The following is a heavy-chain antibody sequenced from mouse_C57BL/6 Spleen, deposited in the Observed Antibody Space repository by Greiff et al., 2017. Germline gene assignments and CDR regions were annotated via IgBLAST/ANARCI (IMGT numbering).Heavy chain of an antibody. J-gene: IGHJ2*01. D-gene: IGHD2-1*01. CDR2: ISSGSSTI. CDR1: GFTFSDYG. CDR3: ARREYYGKGYFDY. V-gene: IGHV5-17*01. Sequence: VQLKESGGGLVKPGGSLKLSCAASGFTFSDYGMHWVRQAPEKGLEWVAYISSGSSTIYYADTVKGRFTISRDNAKNTLFLQMTSLRSEDTAMYYCARREYYGKGYFDYWGQGTTLTVSS.